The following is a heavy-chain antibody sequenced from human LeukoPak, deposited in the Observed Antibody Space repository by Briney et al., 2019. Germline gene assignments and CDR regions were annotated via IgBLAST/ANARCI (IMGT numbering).Heavy chain of an antibody. CDR2: IKRDGSEK. D-gene: IGHD5-18*01. CDR1: GFTFSSNW. J-gene: IGHJ4*02. V-gene: IGHV3-7*01. CDR3: VYSRSDY. Sequence: GGSLRLSCAASGFTFSSNWMNWVRQAPGKGLEWVANIKRDGSEKFYVDSVKGRFTISRDNAKNSLYLQMNSLRAEDTAVYYCVYSRSDYWGQGALVTVSS.